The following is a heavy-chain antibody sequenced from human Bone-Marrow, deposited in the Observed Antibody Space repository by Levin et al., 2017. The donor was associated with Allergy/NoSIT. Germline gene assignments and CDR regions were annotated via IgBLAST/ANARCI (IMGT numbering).Heavy chain of an antibody. V-gene: IGHV4-34*01. CDR1: GGSFGRYF. CDR2: ISQSGST. CDR3: ARVGGAPNWFDP. D-gene: IGHD3-16*01. J-gene: IGHJ5*02. Sequence: SQTLSLTCAVYGGSFGRYFWSWIRQTPGKGLEWIGDISQSGSTTYNPSLKSRVTISVDTSKNQFSLNLRSVTAADTATYYCARVGGAPNWFDPWGQGTLVTVSS.